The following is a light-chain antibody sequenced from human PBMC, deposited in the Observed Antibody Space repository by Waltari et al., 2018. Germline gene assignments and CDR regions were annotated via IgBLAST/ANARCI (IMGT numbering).Light chain of an antibody. Sequence: QSALTQPASVSGSPGQSITISCTGTSSGVGSYNLVSWYQQPPGKAPKLMIYEGSKRPSGVSNRFSGSKSGNTASLTISGLQAEDEADYYCCSYAGVVFGGGTKLTIL. V-gene: IGLV2-23*01. J-gene: IGLJ2*01. CDR3: CSYAGVV. CDR2: EGS. CDR1: SSGVGSYNL.